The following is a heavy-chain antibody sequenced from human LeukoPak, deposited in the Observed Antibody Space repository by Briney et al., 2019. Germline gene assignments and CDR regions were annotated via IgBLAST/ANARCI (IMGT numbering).Heavy chain of an antibody. Sequence: GGSLRLSCAASGFTFSSYSMNWVRQAPGKGLEWVSSISSSSSYIYYADSVKGRFTISSDNAKNSLYLQMNSLRAEDTAVYYCARRPSGSYGMDVWGQGTTVTVSS. CDR1: GFTFSSYS. D-gene: IGHD3-10*01. CDR2: ISSSSSYI. J-gene: IGHJ6*02. CDR3: ARRPSGSYGMDV. V-gene: IGHV3-21*01.